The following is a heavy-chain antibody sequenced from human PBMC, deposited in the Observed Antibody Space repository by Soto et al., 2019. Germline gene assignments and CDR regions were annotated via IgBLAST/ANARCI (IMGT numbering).Heavy chain of an antibody. V-gene: IGHV2-5*01. D-gene: IGHD2-2*01. CDR1: GFSLTTSGVC. CDR3: AHHTITPATNWLDP. J-gene: IGHJ5*01. Sequence: SVLTVENNPQTHTLTCNFSGFSLTTSGVCVGWIRQPPGKALEWLALIYWNDDKRYSPSLRGRLTITKDTSKNQVVLAMTNMDPVDTATYYCAHHTITPATNWLDPWGLGTLVTGSP. CDR2: IYWNDDK.